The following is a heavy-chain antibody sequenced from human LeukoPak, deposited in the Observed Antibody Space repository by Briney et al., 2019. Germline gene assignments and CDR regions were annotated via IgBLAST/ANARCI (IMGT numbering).Heavy chain of an antibody. D-gene: IGHD6-19*01. J-gene: IGHJ4*02. CDR2: VYYSGKA. V-gene: IGHV4-38-2*02. CDR3: ASQLAGTSFDY. Sequence: SETLSLTCSVSGYSLSSGYYWGWIRQPPGKGLEWIGSVYYSGKAFYNTSLKSRVTISVDTSKNQFSLKLSSVTAADTALYYCASQLAGTSFDYWGQGTLVTVSS. CDR1: GYSLSSGYY.